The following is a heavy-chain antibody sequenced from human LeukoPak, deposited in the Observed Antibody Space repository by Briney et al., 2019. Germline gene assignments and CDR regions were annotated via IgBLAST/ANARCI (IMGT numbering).Heavy chain of an antibody. Sequence: SETLSLTCAVSGGSISSSSYYWGLIRQPPGKGLEWIGSIYYSGSTYYNPSLKSRVTISVDTSKNQFSLKLSSVTAADTAVYYCARMGGRGYSYGYDYWGQGTLVTVSS. CDR2: IYYSGST. CDR3: ARMGGRGYSYGYDY. V-gene: IGHV4-39*01. D-gene: IGHD5-18*01. CDR1: GGSISSSSYY. J-gene: IGHJ4*02.